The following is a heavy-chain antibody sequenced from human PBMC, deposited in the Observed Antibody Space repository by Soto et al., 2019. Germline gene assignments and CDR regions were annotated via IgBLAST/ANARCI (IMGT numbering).Heavy chain of an antibody. V-gene: IGHV1-2*02. D-gene: IGHD6-19*01. CDR1: GYSFTGYQ. CDR2: ISPNSGDT. J-gene: IGHJ4*02. Sequence: QVQLVQSGAEVKKPGASVKVSCRASGYSFTGYQMYWVRQAPGQGLEWMGWISPNSGDTNYAQKFQGRVTVTSDTSIRTVYMELSRLRSDDTAVYYCAIPISVTDTFDYWGQGTLVTVSS. CDR3: AIPISVTDTFDY.